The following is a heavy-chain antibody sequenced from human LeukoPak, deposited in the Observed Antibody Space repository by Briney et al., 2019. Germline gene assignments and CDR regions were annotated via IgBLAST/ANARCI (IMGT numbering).Heavy chain of an antibody. CDR2: IYYSGST. J-gene: IGHJ4*02. CDR3: ARANGGYRSFDY. Sequence: SETLSLTCAVSGGSISSGGYSWSWIRQPPGKGLEWIGYIYYSGSTNYNPSLKSRVTILVDTSKNQFSLNLSSVTAADTAVYYCARANGGYRSFDYWGQGTLVTVSS. D-gene: IGHD4-17*01. V-gene: IGHV4-61*08. CDR1: GGSISSGGYS.